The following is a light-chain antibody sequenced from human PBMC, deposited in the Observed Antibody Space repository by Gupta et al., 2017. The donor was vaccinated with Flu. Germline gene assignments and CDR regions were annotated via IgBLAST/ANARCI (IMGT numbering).Light chain of an antibody. Sequence: EFVLTQSPGTRPLAPGERATLSCRASQSVSSVSSTFLAWYQQRPGQAPRLLIYSASRRAADIPDRFSGSGSGTDFTLTISRLEPEDFAMYYCQQDRSSPRTFGQGTKVEI. V-gene: IGKV3-20*01. CDR3: QQDRSSPRT. CDR2: SAS. CDR1: QSVSSVSSTF. J-gene: IGKJ1*01.